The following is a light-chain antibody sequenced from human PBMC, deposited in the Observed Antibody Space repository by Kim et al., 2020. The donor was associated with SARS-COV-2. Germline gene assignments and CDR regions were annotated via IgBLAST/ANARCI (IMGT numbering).Light chain of an antibody. CDR1: SSSIGSNY. CDR2: KNN. CDR3: SAWDDSLSGRV. J-gene: IGLJ3*02. Sequence: QSVLTQPPSASGTPGQRVTISCTGSSSSIGSNYVSWYQQLPGMAPKLLIYKNNQRPSGVPDRCSGSTTGTSASLAISWLQSEDDADYYCSAWDDSLSGRVFGGGTQLTVL. V-gene: IGLV1-47*01.